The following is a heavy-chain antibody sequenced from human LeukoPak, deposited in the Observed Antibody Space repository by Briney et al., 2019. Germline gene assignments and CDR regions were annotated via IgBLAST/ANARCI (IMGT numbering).Heavy chain of an antibody. V-gene: IGHV3-7*01. CDR2: IKQDGSEK. CDR1: GFTFSTYW. Sequence: GGSLRLSCAASGFTFSTYWMSWVRQVPGKGLEWVANIKQDGSEKYYVGSVKGRFTTSRDNAKNSLYLQMNSLRVEEPAVYYCARAPTFSGWFDYWGQGTLVTVSS. D-gene: IGHD6-19*01. J-gene: IGHJ4*02. CDR3: ARAPTFSGWFDY.